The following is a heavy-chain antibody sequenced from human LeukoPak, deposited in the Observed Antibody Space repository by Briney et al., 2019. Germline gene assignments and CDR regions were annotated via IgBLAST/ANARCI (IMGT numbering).Heavy chain of an antibody. D-gene: IGHD1-26*01. V-gene: IGHV4-30-4*01. CDR2: IFYSGST. Sequence: SQTLSLTCTVSNGSISSGDYYWSWIRQPPGKGLEWIGYIFYSGSTYYNPSLKSRVTISVDTSKNQFSLELNSVTAADTAVYSCAKGGFYFDYWGQGTLVTVSS. CDR3: AKGGFYFDY. J-gene: IGHJ4*02. CDR1: NGSISSGDYY.